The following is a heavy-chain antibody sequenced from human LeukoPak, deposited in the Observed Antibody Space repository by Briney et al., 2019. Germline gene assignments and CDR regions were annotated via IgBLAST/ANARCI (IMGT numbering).Heavy chain of an antibody. D-gene: IGHD5-12*01. CDR3: ATQPSGDVVPIYTGYWYFDL. Sequence: SETLSLTCTVSGGSISSYYWGWIRQPPGKGLEWIGSIYYSGSTYYNPSLKSRVTISVDTSKNQFSLKLSSVTASDTAVYYCATQPSGDVVPIYTGYWYFDLWGRGTLVTVSS. V-gene: IGHV4-39*01. CDR1: GGSISSYY. CDR2: IYYSGST. J-gene: IGHJ2*01.